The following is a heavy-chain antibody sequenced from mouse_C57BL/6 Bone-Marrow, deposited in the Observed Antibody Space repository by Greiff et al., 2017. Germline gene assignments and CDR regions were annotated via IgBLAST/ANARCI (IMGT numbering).Heavy chain of an antibody. V-gene: IGHV1-50*01. D-gene: IGHD1-1*01. J-gene: IGHJ2*01. Sequence: VQLQQPGAELVKPGASVKLSCKASGYTFTSYLMQWVKQRPGQGLEWIGEIDPSDSYTNYNQKFKGKATLTVDPSSSTAYMQLSSLTSEDSAVYYCAREDYYGSSYDYFDYWGQGTTLTVSS. CDR3: AREDYYGSSYDYFDY. CDR1: GYTFTSYL. CDR2: IDPSDSYT.